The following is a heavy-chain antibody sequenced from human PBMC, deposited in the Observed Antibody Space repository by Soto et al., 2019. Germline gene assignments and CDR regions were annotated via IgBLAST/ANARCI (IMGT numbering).Heavy chain of an antibody. CDR3: ARGPFTIFGVVIGWFHP. D-gene: IGHD3-3*01. CDR1: GYTFTSYA. CDR2: INAGNGNT. J-gene: IGHJ5*02. V-gene: IGHV1-3*01. Sequence: GASVKVSCKASGYTFTSYAMHWVRQAPGQRLEWMGWINAGNGNTKYSQKFQGRVTITRDTSASTAYMELSSLRSEDTAVYYCARGPFTIFGVVIGWFHPWGQGTLVTVSS.